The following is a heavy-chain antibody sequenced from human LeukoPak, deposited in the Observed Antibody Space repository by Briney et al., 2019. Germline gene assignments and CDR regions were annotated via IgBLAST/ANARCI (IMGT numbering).Heavy chain of an antibody. CDR2: IIPILGIA. V-gene: IGHV1-69*04. Sequence: GASVKVSCKASGGTFSSYVISWVRQAPGQGLEGMGRIIPILGIANYAQKFQGRVTITADKSTSIAYMELSSVRSEDTAVYYCARHTMVRGVIFFGMYFDYWGQGTLVTVSS. J-gene: IGHJ4*02. CDR1: GGTFSSYV. CDR3: ARHTMVRGVIFFGMYFDY. D-gene: IGHD3-10*01.